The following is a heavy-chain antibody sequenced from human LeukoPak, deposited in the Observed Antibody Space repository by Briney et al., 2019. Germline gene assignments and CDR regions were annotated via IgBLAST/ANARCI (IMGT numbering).Heavy chain of an antibody. Sequence: SETLSLTCAVYGGSFSGYYWSWIRQPPGKGLEWIGEINHSGSTNYNPSLKRRVPISVDTSKNQFSLKLSSVTAADTAVYYCAESSGIAHYGMDVWGQGTTVTVSS. V-gene: IGHV4-34*01. D-gene: IGHD6-13*01. CDR2: INHSGST. CDR3: AESSGIAHYGMDV. CDR1: GGSFSGYY. J-gene: IGHJ6*02.